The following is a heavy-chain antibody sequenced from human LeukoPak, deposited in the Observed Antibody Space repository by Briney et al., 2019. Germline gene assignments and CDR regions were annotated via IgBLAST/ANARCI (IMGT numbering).Heavy chain of an antibody. J-gene: IGHJ5*01. D-gene: IGHD4-17*01. Sequence: ASVKVSCKASGGTFSRYAISWMRQAPGLGLDWMGGIIPIFGTANYAQKFQGRVTITADESTSTAYMELSSLRSEDTAVYYCAKDGESGRGNPRVDWFDSCGQGTLVAVSS. CDR3: AKDGESGRGNPRVDWFDS. CDR1: GGTFSRYA. V-gene: IGHV1-69*13. CDR2: IIPIFGTA.